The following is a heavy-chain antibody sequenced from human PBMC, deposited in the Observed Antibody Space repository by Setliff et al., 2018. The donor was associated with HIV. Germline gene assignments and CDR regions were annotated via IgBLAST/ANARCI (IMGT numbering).Heavy chain of an antibody. D-gene: IGHD3-22*01. Sequence: SVTVSCKASGGTFSRYTISWVRQAPGQGLEWMGGIIPIFGTTNYAQRFQGRVSITADASTSTAYMELSSLRSEDTAMYFCARDNYYDTSGAIGYWGQGTMVTVSS. CDR3: ARDNYYDTSGAIGY. J-gene: IGHJ4*02. CDR1: GGTFSRYT. V-gene: IGHV1-69*13. CDR2: IIPIFGTT.